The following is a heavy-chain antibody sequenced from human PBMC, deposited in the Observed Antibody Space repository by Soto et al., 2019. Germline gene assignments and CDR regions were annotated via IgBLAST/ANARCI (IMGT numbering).Heavy chain of an antibody. CDR2: IYYSGTT. CDR1: GDSVSNDNYY. V-gene: IGHV4-61*01. CDR3: ARSQRGRTAFTFDY. D-gene: IGHD3-16*01. Sequence: QVQLQESGPGLVKPSETLSLTCAVSGDSVSNDNYYWSWIRQPPGKGLEWLGYIYYSGTTNYNSYLKSRLRLSVDMSKNQFYLKLASVTAADTAVYFCARSQRGRTAFTFDYWGQGALVTVSS. J-gene: IGHJ4*02.